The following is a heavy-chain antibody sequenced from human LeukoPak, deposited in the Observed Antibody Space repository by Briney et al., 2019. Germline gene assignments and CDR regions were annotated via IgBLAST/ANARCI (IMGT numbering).Heavy chain of an antibody. CDR3: ARMRSDSYDSSGYFG. D-gene: IGHD3-22*01. V-gene: IGHV3-21*01. Sequence: GGSLRLSCVASGFTFSSYSMNWVRQAPGKGLEWVSSISSSSSYIYYADSVKGRFTISRDNAKNSLYLQMNSLRAEDTAVYYCARMRSDSYDSSGYFGWGQGTLVTVSS. CDR2: ISSSSSYI. J-gene: IGHJ4*02. CDR1: GFTFSSYS.